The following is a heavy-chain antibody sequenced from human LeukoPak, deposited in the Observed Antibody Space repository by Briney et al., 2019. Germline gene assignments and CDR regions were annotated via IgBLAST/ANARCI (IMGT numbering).Heavy chain of an antibody. CDR1: GFTFSSYW. V-gene: IGHV3-7*01. D-gene: IGHD5-12*01. CDR3: ARFLFGGYDYYFDY. J-gene: IGHJ4*02. CDR2: IKQDGSEK. Sequence: PGGSLRLSRAASGFTFSSYWMSWVRQAPGKGLEWVANIKQDGSEKYYVDSVKGRFTISRDNAKNSLYLQMNSLRAEDTAVYYCARFLFGGYDYYFDYWGQGTLVTVSS.